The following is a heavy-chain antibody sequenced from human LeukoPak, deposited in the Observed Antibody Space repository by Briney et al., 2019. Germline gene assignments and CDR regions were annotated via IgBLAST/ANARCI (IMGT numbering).Heavy chain of an antibody. J-gene: IGHJ6*02. CDR1: GFTFRNYW. V-gene: IGHV3-74*03. D-gene: IGHD3-10*01. Sequence: GGSLRLSCAASGFTFRNYWMHWVRQAPGKGLVWVSRINSDGGSTKYADSVKGRFTISRDNAKNTLYLQMNSLRAEDTAVYYCARAFGLLGYYGMDVWGQGTTVTVSS. CDR3: ARAFGLLGYYGMDV. CDR2: INSDGGST.